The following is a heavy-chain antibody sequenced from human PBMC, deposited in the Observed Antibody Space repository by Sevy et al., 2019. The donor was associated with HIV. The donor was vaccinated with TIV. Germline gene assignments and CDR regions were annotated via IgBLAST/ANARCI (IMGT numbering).Heavy chain of an antibody. CDR3: AKGSSSWYQPFDY. CDR1: GFTFDDYT. V-gene: IGHV3-43*01. CDR2: ISWDGGST. D-gene: IGHD6-13*01. J-gene: IGHJ4*02. Sequence: GGSLRLSCAASGFTFDDYTMHWVRQAPGKGLEWVSLISWDGGSTYYADSVKGRFTISRDNSKNSLHLQMNSLRTEDTALYYCAKGSSSWYQPFDYWGQGTLVTVSS.